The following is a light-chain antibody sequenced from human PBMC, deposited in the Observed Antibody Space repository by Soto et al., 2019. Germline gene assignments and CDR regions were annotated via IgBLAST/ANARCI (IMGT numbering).Light chain of an antibody. CDR1: QTISRNL. J-gene: IGKJ3*01. V-gene: IGKV1-5*03. CDR3: QQDTSYRVFT. CDR2: KAS. Sequence: DIQMTQSPSTLSASVGDRVTITCRASQTISRNLLAWFQQKPGKAPKLLIYKASNLESGVQSRFSGCGFETEFTLTISSLQPDDVATYYCQQDTSYRVFTFGLGTKVDVK.